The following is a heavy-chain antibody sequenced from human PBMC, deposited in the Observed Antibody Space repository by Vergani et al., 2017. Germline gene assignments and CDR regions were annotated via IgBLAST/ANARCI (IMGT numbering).Heavy chain of an antibody. V-gene: IGHV1-3*02. Sequence: QVQLVQSGAEVKKPGASVKVSCKASGYTFTSYAMHWVRQAPGQRLEWMGWSNAGNGNTKYSQEFQGRVTMTTDTSTSTAYMELRSLRSDDTAVYYCARDRITMVRGALPFDYWGQGTLVTVSS. D-gene: IGHD3-10*01. J-gene: IGHJ4*02. CDR1: GYTFTSYA. CDR2: SNAGNGNT. CDR3: ARDRITMVRGALPFDY.